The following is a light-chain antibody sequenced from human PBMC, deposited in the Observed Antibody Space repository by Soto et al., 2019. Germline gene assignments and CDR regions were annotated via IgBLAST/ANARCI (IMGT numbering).Light chain of an antibody. CDR2: DTS. CDR3: QQYVHWPPGA. V-gene: IGKV3-15*01. CDR1: QSISSY. Sequence: EMVLTQSPATLSLSPGERATLSCRASQSISSYLAWYQQRPGQAPRLLIYDTSTRAAGIAARFSGSGSGTEFTLTISSLQSEDSAVYYCQQYVHWPPGAFGQGTTVEIK. J-gene: IGKJ1*01.